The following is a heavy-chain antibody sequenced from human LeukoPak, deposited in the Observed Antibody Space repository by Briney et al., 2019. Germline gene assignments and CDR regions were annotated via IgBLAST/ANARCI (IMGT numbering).Heavy chain of an antibody. Sequence: GGSLRLSCAASGFTFSSYWMSWVRQAPGKGLEWVANIKQDGSEKYYVDSVKGRLTISRDNAKNSLYLQMNSLRAEDTAVYYCARGGYYSSSSLDYWGQGTLVTVSS. CDR3: ARGGYYSSSSLDY. D-gene: IGHD6-6*01. CDR2: IKQDGSEK. V-gene: IGHV3-7*01. J-gene: IGHJ4*02. CDR1: GFTFSSYW.